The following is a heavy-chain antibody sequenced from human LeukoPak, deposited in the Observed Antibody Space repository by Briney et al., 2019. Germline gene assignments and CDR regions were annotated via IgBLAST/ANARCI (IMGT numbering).Heavy chain of an antibody. CDR3: AREDFYDSSGYQMVYFDY. CDR2: IIAIVGTA. Sequence: ASVKVSCKASGGTFISYAISWVRQAPGQGGEWMGGIIAIVGTANYAQKLQGRVTITADKFTSTAYMELSGLRGEGTGGYNCAREDFYDSSGYQMVYFDYRGQGTLLTVSS. J-gene: IGHJ4*02. D-gene: IGHD3-22*01. V-gene: IGHV1-69*06. CDR1: GGTFISYA.